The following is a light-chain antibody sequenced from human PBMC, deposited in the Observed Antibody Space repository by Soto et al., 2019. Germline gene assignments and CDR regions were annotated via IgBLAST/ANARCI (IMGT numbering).Light chain of an antibody. Sequence: IVRTHSPDTLSVSPGERATLSFRASHSISTNLAWYQQKPGQAPRLVIFGASTRATGIPARFSGSGSGTEFTLTISSLQSEDFAVYYCQQYGSSPITFGQGTRLEIK. CDR1: HSISTN. V-gene: IGKV3-15*01. J-gene: IGKJ5*01. CDR2: GAS. CDR3: QQYGSSPIT.